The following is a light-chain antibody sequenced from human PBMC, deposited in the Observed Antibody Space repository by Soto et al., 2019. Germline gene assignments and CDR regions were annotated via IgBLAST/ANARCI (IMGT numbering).Light chain of an antibody. CDR2: DPS. Sequence: ELVLTQTLDTLPQTPGQRDKLSCSARQIAGIYLAWNHQNPGQPPRLLIYDPSNRAPGIPARFSGSGSGTDFTLTISGLEPEDFALYYSQHRSDWPRTFAQRTR. V-gene: IGKV3-11*01. J-gene: IGKJ5*01. CDR1: QIAGIY. CDR3: QHRSDWPRT.